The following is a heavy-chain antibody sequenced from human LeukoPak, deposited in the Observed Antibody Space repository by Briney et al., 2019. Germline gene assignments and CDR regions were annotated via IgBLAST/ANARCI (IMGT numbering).Heavy chain of an antibody. J-gene: IGHJ4*02. CDR3: ARDRRDFWSGYYPDY. Sequence: GASVKVSCKASGYTFTSYGISWVRQAPGQGLEWMGWISAYNGNTNYAQKLQGRVTMTTDTSTSTAYMELRSLRSDDTAVYYCARDRRDFWSGYYPDYWGQGTLVTVSS. D-gene: IGHD3-3*01. V-gene: IGHV1-18*01. CDR1: GYTFTSYG. CDR2: ISAYNGNT.